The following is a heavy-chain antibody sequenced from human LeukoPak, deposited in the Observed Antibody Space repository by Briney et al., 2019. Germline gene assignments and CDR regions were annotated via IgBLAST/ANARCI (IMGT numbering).Heavy chain of an antibody. J-gene: IGHJ5*02. CDR1: GYTFTAYY. CDR2: INPNSGGT. Sequence: ASVKVSSTASGYTFTAYYMHWVRQAPGQELEWMGWINPNSGGTNYAKKFQGRVTMTRDTSISTAYMELSRLRSDDTAVYYCASPNENNWFDPWGQGTLVTVSS. V-gene: IGHV1-2*02. D-gene: IGHD1-1*01. CDR3: ASPNENNWFDP.